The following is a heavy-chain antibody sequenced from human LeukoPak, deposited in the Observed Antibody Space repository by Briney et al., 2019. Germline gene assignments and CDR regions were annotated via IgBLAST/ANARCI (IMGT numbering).Heavy chain of an antibody. Sequence: SSETLSLTCAVYGGSFRGYYWSWIRQPPGKGLEWIGEINHSGSTNYNPPLKSRVTISVDTSKNQFSLKLSAVTAADTAVYYCARSRYSSSAGAFDIWGQGTMVTVSS. D-gene: IGHD6-6*01. V-gene: IGHV4-34*01. CDR2: INHSGST. CDR3: ARSRYSSSAGAFDI. J-gene: IGHJ3*02. CDR1: GGSFRGYY.